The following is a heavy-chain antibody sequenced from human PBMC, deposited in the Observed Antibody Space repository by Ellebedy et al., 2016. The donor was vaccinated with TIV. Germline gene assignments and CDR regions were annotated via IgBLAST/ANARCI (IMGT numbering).Heavy chain of an antibody. CDR2: IKQDGSEK. V-gene: IGHV3-7*01. CDR3: ARDQRDFWSGYYTGINYYYMDV. J-gene: IGHJ6*03. CDR1: GFTVSRYW. Sequence: GESLKISXAASGFTVSRYWMSWVRQAPGKGLEWVANIKQDGSEKYYVDSVKGRFTISRDNAKNSLYLQMNSLRAEDTAVYYCARDQRDFWSGYYTGINYYYMDVWGKGTTVTVSS. D-gene: IGHD3-3*01.